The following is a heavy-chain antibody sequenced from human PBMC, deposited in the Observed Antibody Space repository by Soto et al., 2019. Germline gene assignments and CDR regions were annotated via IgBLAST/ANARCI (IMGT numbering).Heavy chain of an antibody. CDR3: ARRGFSSVRARTLDY. D-gene: IGHD3-10*02. J-gene: IGHJ4*02. CDR1: GFTFSSYE. CDR2: ISSSGSTI. V-gene: IGHV3-48*03. Sequence: GGSLRLSCAASGFTFSSYEMNWVRQAPGKGLEWVSYISSSGSTIYYADSVKGRFTISRDNAKNSLYLQMNSLRAEDTAVYYCARRGFSSVRARTLDYWGRGTLVTVSS.